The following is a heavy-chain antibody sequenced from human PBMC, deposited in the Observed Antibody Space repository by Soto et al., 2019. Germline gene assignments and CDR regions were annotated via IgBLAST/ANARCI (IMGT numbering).Heavy chain of an antibody. CDR1: GYTFTSYA. CDR3: AREGPAPYYYYGMDV. Sequence: GASVKVSCKASGYTFTSYAMHWVRQAPGQRLEWMGWINAGNGNTKYSQNLQGRVTMTTDTSTSTAYMELRSLRSDDTAVYYCAREGPAPYYYYGMDVWGQGSTVTVSS. V-gene: IGHV1-3*01. J-gene: IGHJ6*02. CDR2: INAGNGNT.